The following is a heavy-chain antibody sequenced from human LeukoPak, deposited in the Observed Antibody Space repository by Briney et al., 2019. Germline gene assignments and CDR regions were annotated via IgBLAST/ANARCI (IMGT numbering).Heavy chain of an antibody. CDR3: ARRGYDADAFDI. V-gene: IGHV4-59*01. D-gene: IGHD5-12*01. CDR2: INYSGST. Sequence: SETLSLTCTVSGGSISSYYWSWIRQPPGKGLEWIGYINYSGSTYYNPSLKSRVTISVDTSKNQFSLKLSSVTAADTAVYYCARRGYDADAFDIWGQGTMVTVSS. J-gene: IGHJ3*02. CDR1: GGSISSYY.